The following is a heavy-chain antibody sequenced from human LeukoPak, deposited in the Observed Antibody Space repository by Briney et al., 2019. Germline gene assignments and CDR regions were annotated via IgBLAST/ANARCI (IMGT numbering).Heavy chain of an antibody. V-gene: IGHV6-1*01. CDR2: TYYRSKWYY. Sequence: SQTLSLICVISGDSVSSISVAWNWIRQSPSRGLEWLGRTYYRSKWYYEYAVSVKSRINISPDTSKNQFSLHLTSVTPEDTAVYYCSLARAEYHYGMDVWGQGTTVTVSS. CDR3: SLARAEYHYGMDV. J-gene: IGHJ6*02. CDR1: GDSVSSISVA.